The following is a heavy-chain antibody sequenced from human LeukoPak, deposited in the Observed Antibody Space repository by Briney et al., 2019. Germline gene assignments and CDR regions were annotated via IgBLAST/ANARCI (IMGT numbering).Heavy chain of an antibody. CDR2: INHSGST. D-gene: IGHD4-17*01. CDR1: GESFSGYY. CDR3: ARDGHYGDYVWFDP. Sequence: SETLSLTCAVYGESFSGYYWSWIRQPPGKGLEWIGEINHSGSTNYNPSLKSRVTISVDTSKNQFSLKLSSVTAADTAVYYCARDGHYGDYVWFDPWGQGTLVTVSS. V-gene: IGHV4-34*01. J-gene: IGHJ5*02.